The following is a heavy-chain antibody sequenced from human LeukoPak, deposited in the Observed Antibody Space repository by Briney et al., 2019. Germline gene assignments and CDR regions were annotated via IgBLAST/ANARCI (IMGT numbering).Heavy chain of an antibody. D-gene: IGHD6-13*01. V-gene: IGHV3-30*18. CDR1: GFTFSSYG. CDR3: AKESTAAVPDY. J-gene: IGHJ4*02. Sequence: GGSLRLSCAASGFTFSSYGMHWVRQAPGRGLEWVAVISYDGSNKYYADPVKGRFTISRDSSKNTVFLQMNGLRGDDTAVYYCAKESTAAVPDYWGQGTLVTVSS. CDR2: ISYDGSNK.